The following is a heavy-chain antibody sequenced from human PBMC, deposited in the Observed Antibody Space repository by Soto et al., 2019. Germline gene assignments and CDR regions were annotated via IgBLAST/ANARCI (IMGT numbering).Heavy chain of an antibody. CDR3: ARKGYSSSWYNYYYYMDV. J-gene: IGHJ6*03. CDR1: GYTFTSYD. D-gene: IGHD6-13*01. V-gene: IGHV1-8*01. Sequence: GASVKVSCKASGYTFTSYDINWVRQATGQGLEWMGWMNPNSGNTGYAQKFQGRVTMTRNTSISTAYMELSSLRSEDTAVYYCARKGYSSSWYNYYYYMDVWGKGTTVTVSS. CDR2: MNPNSGNT.